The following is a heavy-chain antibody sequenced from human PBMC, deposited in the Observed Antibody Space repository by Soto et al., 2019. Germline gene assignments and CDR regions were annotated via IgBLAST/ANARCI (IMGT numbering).Heavy chain of an antibody. Sequence: QITLKESGPTLVKPTQTLTLTCTFSGFSLSTSGVGVGWIRQPPGKAVEWLAVIYWNDDKRYSPSLKSRLTITKGTSDNQVVLTMTNVDPVDTASYYCPHFNGYEEFEYWGQGTLVTVSS. CDR3: PHFNGYEEFEY. D-gene: IGHD5-12*01. J-gene: IGHJ4*02. V-gene: IGHV2-5*01. CDR2: IYWNDDK. CDR1: GFSLSTSGVG.